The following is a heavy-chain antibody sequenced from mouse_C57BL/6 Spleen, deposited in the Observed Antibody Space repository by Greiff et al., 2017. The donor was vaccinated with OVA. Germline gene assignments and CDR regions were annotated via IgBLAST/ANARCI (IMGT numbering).Heavy chain of an antibody. CDR1: GFSLTSYG. Sequence: MQGVESGPGLVAPSQSLSITCTVSGFSLTSYGVDWVRQSPGKGLEWLGVIWGVGSTNYNSALKSRLSISKDNSKSQVFLKMNSLQTDDTAMYYCASGLGGYAMDYWGQGTSVTVSS. CDR3: ASGLGGYAMDY. J-gene: IGHJ4*01. V-gene: IGHV2-6*01. CDR2: IWGVGST.